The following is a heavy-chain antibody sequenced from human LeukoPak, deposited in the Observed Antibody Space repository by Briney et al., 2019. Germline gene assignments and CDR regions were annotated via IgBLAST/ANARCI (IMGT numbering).Heavy chain of an antibody. J-gene: IGHJ4*02. CDR3: AKDLTQSWEPDF. V-gene: IGHV3-33*06. CDR1: GFTFSSFG. CDR2: IWYNGSNK. D-gene: IGHD1-26*01. Sequence: GGSLRLSCAASGFTFSSFGMHWVRQAPGKGLEWVAAIWYNGSNKHYADSVKGRFTISRDNSKNTLYLQMDSLRAEDTAVYYCAKDLTQSWEPDFRGQGTLSPSPQ.